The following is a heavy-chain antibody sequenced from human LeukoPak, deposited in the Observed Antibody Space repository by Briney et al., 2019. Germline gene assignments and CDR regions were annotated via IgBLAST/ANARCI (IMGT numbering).Heavy chain of an antibody. CDR1: GFSFRNYA. V-gene: IGHV3-64*02. D-gene: IGHD1-26*01. CDR2: INTDGRIT. J-gene: IGHJ4*02. Sequence: GGSLGHSCVASGFSFRNYAIHWVRQAPGKGLEYVSVINTDGRITYYADSVKGRFTISRDNSKNTVYLQMGSLRGEDMAVYYCTRDGGSFCDFDYWGQGALVTVSS. CDR3: TRDGGSFCDFDY.